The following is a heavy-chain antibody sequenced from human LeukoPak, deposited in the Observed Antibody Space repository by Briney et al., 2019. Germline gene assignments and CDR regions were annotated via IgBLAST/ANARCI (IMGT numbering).Heavy chain of an antibody. CDR3: AKLAEYCSDTSCHPLDY. Sequence: GRSLRLSCAASGFTFSSYGMHWVRQAPGKGLEWVAVISYDESNKYYADSVKGRFTISRDNSKNTLYLQMNSLRVEDTAVYYCAKLAEYCSDTSCHPLDYWGQGTLVTVSS. CDR1: GFTFSSYG. J-gene: IGHJ4*02. CDR2: ISYDESNK. V-gene: IGHV3-30*18. D-gene: IGHD2-2*01.